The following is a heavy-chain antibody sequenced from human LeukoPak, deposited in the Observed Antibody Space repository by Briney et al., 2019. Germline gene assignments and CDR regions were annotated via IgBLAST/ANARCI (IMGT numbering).Heavy chain of an antibody. J-gene: IGHJ5*02. D-gene: IGHD2-2*01. V-gene: IGHV4-39*01. Sequence: PSETLSLTCTVSGGSISSSNHYWGWLRQPPGKGLEWIGLISYTGSTSYNPSLKSRITISADQSKNQFSLKVISVTAADTAVYYCARHLGSSSWLDPWGQGTLVTVSS. CDR2: ISYTGST. CDR3: ARHLGSSSWLDP. CDR1: GGSISSSNHY.